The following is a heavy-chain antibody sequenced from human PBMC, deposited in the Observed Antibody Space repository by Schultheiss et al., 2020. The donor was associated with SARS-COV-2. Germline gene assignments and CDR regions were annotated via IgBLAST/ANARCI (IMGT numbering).Heavy chain of an antibody. J-gene: IGHJ4*02. CDR2: IKQDGSEK. CDR3: ANTPGYSPDY. V-gene: IGHV3-7*03. CDR1: GFTFSSYG. Sequence: GGSLRLSCAASGFTFSSYGMHWVRQAPGKGLEWVANIKQDGSEKYYVDSVKGRFTISRDNSKNTLYLQMNSLRAEDTAVYYCANTPGYSPDYWGQGTLVTVSS. D-gene: IGHD5-18*01.